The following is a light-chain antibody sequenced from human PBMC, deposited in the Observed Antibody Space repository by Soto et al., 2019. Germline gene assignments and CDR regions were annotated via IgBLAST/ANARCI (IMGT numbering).Light chain of an antibody. CDR1: QSVGSY. V-gene: IGKV3-11*01. CDR2: DAS. CDR3: QQRSGWPHLT. J-gene: IGKJ4*01. Sequence: EIVLTQSPATLSLSPGERATLSCRASQSVGSYLAWYRQKPGQAPRLFIYDASNRATGVPARFSGSGSGTDFTLTISSLEPEDFAVYYCQQRSGWPHLTFGGGTKVEIK.